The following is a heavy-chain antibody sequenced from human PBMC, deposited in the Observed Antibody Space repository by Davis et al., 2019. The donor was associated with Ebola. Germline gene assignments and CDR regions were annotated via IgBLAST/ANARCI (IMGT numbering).Heavy chain of an antibody. V-gene: IGHV4-34*01. CDR3: ARTRVVVPAARGGYYYYYMDV. D-gene: IGHD2-2*01. CDR2: INHSGST. J-gene: IGHJ6*03. Sequence: SETLSLTCAVYGGSFSGYYWSWIRQPPGKGLEWIGEINHSGSTNYNTSLKSRVTISVDTSKNQFSLKLSSVTAADTAVYYCARTRVVVPAARGGYYYYYMDVWGKGTTVTVSS. CDR1: GGSFSGYY.